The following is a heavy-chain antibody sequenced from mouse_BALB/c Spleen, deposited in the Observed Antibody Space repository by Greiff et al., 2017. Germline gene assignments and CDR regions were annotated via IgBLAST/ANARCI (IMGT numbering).Heavy chain of an antibody. CDR2: INSNGGST. D-gene: IGHD2-4*01. J-gene: IGHJ3*01. V-gene: IGHV5-6-3*01. CDR1: GFTFSSYA. Sequence: EVKLMESGGGLVKPGGSLKLSCAASGFTFSSYAMSWVRQSPEKRLELVATINSNGGSTYYPDSVKGRFTISRDNAKNTLYLQMSSLKSEDTAMYYCARDRDGYDYDEGWFAYWGQGTLVTVSA. CDR3: ARDRDGYDYDEGWFAY.